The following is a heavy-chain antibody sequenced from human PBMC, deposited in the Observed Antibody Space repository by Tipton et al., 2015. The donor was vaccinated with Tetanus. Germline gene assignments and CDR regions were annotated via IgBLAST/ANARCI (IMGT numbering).Heavy chain of an antibody. J-gene: IGHJ4*02. CDR1: GGSSSSFY. CDR3: VRGRGLGAYSFGFEY. CDR2: INPSGST. V-gene: IGHV4-34*01. D-gene: IGHD5-12*01. Sequence: TLSLTCAVSGGSSSSFYWSWIRQPPVKGLEWIGEINPSGSTNYNPSLKSRVTISVDTSKNQFSLKLTSVTAADTAVYYCVRGRGLGAYSFGFEYWGQGALVTVSS.